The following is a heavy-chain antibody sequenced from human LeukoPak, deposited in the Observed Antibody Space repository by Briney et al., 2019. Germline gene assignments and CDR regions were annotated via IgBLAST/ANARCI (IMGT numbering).Heavy chain of an antibody. D-gene: IGHD2-8*01. V-gene: IGHV4-4*09. CDR1: GASISSYY. CDR3: ASSGYCTNGVCYYYYYMDV. J-gene: IGHJ6*03. CDR2: IYTSGST. Sequence: SETLSLTCTVPGASISSYYWSWIRQPPGKGLEWIGYIYTSGSTNYNPSLKSRVTISVDTSKNQFSLKLSSVTAADTAVYYCASSGYCTNGVCYYYYYMDVWGKGTTVTVSS.